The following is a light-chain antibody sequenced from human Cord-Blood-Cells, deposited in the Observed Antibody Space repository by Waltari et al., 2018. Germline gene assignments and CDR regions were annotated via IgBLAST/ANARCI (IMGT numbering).Light chain of an antibody. V-gene: IGLV3-27*01. Sequence: SYELTQPSSVSVSPGQTARITCSGDVLAKKYARWFQQKPGQAPVLVIYKDSERPSGIPERFSGSSSGTTVTLTISGVQVEDEADYYCYSAADNNLVFGGGTKLTVL. CDR1: VLAKKY. CDR3: YSAADNNLV. CDR2: KDS. J-gene: IGLJ3*02.